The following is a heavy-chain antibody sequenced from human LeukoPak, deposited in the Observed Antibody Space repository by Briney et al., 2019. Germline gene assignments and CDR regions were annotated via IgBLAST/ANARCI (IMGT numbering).Heavy chain of an antibody. Sequence: GASVKVSCKASGYTFTGYYMHWVRQAPGQGLEWMGIINPSGGSTSYAQKFQGRVTMTRDTSTSTVYMELSSLRSEDTAVYYCARNAEGDYNPNYYYYYMDVWGKGTTVTVSS. CDR2: INPSGGST. D-gene: IGHD4-17*01. V-gene: IGHV1-46*01. CDR3: ARNAEGDYNPNYYYYYMDV. CDR1: GYTFTGYY. J-gene: IGHJ6*03.